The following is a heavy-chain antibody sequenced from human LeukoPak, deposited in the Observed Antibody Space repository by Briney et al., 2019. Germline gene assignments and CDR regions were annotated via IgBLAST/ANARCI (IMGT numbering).Heavy chain of an antibody. Sequence: GGSLRLSCAASGFTFSSYLMSWVRQAPGKGLEWVANIKQDGSEKYYVDSVKGRFTISRDNAKNSLYLQMNSLRAEDTAVYYCATEGAANGYWGQGTLVTVSS. V-gene: IGHV3-7*01. J-gene: IGHJ4*02. CDR3: ATEGAANGY. D-gene: IGHD1-26*01. CDR1: GFTFSSYL. CDR2: IKQDGSEK.